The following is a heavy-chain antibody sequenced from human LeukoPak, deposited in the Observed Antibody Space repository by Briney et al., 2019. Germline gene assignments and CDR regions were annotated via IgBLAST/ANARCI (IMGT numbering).Heavy chain of an antibody. CDR2: MSGSGGGT. D-gene: IGHD3-22*01. CDR3: AKRGVVIRVILVGFYKEAYYFDS. CDR1: GITLSKYG. J-gene: IGHJ4*02. Sequence: GGSLRLSCAVSGITLSKYGMSWVRKAPGKGLEWVAGMSGSGGGTNYADSVKGRFTVSRDNSKNTLYLKMKSLRAEDTDVYFCAKRGVVIRVILVGFYKEAYYFDSWGQGALVTVSS. V-gene: IGHV3-23*01.